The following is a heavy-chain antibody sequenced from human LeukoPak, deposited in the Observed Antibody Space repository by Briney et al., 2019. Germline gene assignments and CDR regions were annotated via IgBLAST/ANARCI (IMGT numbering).Heavy chain of an antibody. CDR2: IDSDGST. V-gene: IGHV3-74*01. CDR3: ARDGSLPDY. CDR1: GFTFSSYW. J-gene: IGHJ4*02. D-gene: IGHD2-15*01. Sequence: GGSLRLSCAASGFTFSSYWMHWVRQAPGKGLVWVSRIDSDGSTIYADSVKGRFTISRDNAKNTLFLQMNSLRAVDTAVYYCARDGSLPDYWGQGTLVTVSS.